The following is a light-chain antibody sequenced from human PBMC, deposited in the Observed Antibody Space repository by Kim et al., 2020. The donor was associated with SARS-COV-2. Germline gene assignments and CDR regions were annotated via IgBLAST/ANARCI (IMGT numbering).Light chain of an antibody. Sequence: ASVGDRGTITCRASQNIDAWLAWYQQKPGKAPKLLIYTASTVESGVPSRFSGSGSGTEFTLTISSLQPDDFATYYCQQYKTYPVTFGGGTKVDIK. J-gene: IGKJ4*01. CDR2: TAS. V-gene: IGKV1-5*03. CDR3: QQYKTYPVT. CDR1: QNIDAW.